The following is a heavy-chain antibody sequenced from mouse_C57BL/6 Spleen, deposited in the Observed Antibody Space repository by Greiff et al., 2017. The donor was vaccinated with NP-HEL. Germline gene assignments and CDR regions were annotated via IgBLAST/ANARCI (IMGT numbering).Heavy chain of an antibody. CDR3: VKAPPLYDGYYGGFAY. CDR1: GFTFTDYY. J-gene: IGHJ3*01. CDR2: IRNKANGYTT. V-gene: IGHV7-4*01. Sequence: EVHLVESGGGLVQPGASLRLSCAASGFTFTDYYMSWVRQPPGKAPEWLALIRNKANGYTTEYTASVKGRFTISRDNSQNILYLQMNTLRAEDSATYYCVKAPPLYDGYYGGFAYWGQGTLVTVSA. D-gene: IGHD2-3*01.